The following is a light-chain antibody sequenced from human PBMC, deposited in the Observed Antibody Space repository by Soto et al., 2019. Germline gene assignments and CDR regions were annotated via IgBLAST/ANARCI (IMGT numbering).Light chain of an antibody. J-gene: IGKJ1*01. Sequence: EIVLTQSPGTLSLSPGERATLSCRASQSVSSSYLAWYQQKPGQAPRLLIYDVSIRATGTPARFSGSGSGTDFTLTISSLQSEDFAVYSCLQYHNLWAFGQGTKVDIK. CDR1: QSVSSSY. V-gene: IGKV3-20*01. CDR2: DVS. CDR3: LQYHNLWA.